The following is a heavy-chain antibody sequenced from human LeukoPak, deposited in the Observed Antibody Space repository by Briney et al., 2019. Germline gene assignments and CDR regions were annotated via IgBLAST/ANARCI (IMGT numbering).Heavy chain of an antibody. CDR1: GFTFSSYA. CDR2: ISGSGGST. Sequence: GGSLRLSCAASGFTFSSYAMSWVRQAPGKGLEWVSAISGSGGSTYYADSVKSRFTISRDNSKNTLYLQMNSLRAEDTAVYYCAKDPYGDYRFGPRPVDYWGQGTLVTVSS. CDR3: AKDPYGDYRFGPRPVDY. V-gene: IGHV3-23*01. J-gene: IGHJ4*02. D-gene: IGHD4-17*01.